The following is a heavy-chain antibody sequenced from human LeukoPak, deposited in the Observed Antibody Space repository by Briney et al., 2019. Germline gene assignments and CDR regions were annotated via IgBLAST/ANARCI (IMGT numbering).Heavy chain of an antibody. J-gene: IGHJ4*02. CDR3: AGDGWGIYDSSGLED. CDR2: ISSSSSYI. V-gene: IGHV3-21*01. Sequence: GGSLRLSCAASGFTFSSYSMNWVRQAPGKGLEWVSSISSSSSYIYYADSVKGRFTISRDNAKNSLYLQMNSLRAEDTAVYYCAGDGWGIYDSSGLEDWGQGTLVTVSS. CDR1: GFTFSSYS. D-gene: IGHD3-22*01.